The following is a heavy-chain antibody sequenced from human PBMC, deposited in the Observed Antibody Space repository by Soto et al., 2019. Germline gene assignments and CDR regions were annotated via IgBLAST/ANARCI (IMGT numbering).Heavy chain of an antibody. V-gene: IGHV3-53*04. Sequence: EVQLVESGGGLVQPGGSLRLSCAASGFTVSSSYVSWVRQAPGKGLEWVSVIYSGGSTYYADSVKGRFTSSRHNSKNTLYLQMNGLRAEDTAVYYCASGWRVDAFDIWGQGTMVTVSS. J-gene: IGHJ3*02. CDR3: ASGWRVDAFDI. CDR2: IYSGGST. CDR1: GFTVSSSY. D-gene: IGHD3-3*01.